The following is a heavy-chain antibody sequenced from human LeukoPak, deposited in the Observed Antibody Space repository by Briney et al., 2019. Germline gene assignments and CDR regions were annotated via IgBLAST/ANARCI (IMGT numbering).Heavy chain of an antibody. Sequence: GASVKVSCKASGYTFTSYYMHWVRQAPGQGLEWMGIINPSGGSTSYAQKFQGRVTMTRDTSTSTVYMELSSLRSEDTAVYYCARAGRRQQLVDGAPPGSFDIWGQGTMVTVSS. CDR2: INPSGGST. CDR3: ARAGRRQQLVDGAPPGSFDI. V-gene: IGHV1-46*01. J-gene: IGHJ3*02. CDR1: GYTFTSYY. D-gene: IGHD6-13*01.